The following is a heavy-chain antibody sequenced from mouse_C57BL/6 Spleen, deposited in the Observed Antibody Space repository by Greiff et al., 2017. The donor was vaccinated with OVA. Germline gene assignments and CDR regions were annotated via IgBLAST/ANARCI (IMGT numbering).Heavy chain of an antibody. J-gene: IGHJ1*03. CDR2: ISSGSGTI. CDR1: GFTFSDYA. Sequence: EVQGVESGGGLVKPGGSLKLSCAASGFTFSDYAMHWVRQAPEKGLEWVAYISSGSGTIYYADTVKGRFTISRDNATNTLFLQMTSLRSEDTAMYYSARPWVITTVVARYFDVWGTGTTVTVSS. D-gene: IGHD1-1*01. CDR3: ARPWVITTVVARYFDV. V-gene: IGHV5-17*01.